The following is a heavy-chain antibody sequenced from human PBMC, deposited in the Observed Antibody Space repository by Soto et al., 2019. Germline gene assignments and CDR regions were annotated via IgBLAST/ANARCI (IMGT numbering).Heavy chain of an antibody. V-gene: IGHV3-74*01. Sequence: GGSLRLSCETSGFIFSMYWMHWARQVPGKGPQCVARITDDGSTTYYAASVEGRFTISRDNAKNALYLQMTSLRADDTAVYYCTRGPRPTSIGTGAFWGQGTLVTVSS. CDR3: TRGPRPTSIGTGAF. CDR1: GFIFSMYW. CDR2: ITDDGSTT. J-gene: IGHJ4*02. D-gene: IGHD3-10*01.